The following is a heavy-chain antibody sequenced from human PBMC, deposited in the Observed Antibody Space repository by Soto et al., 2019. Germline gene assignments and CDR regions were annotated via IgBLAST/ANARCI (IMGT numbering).Heavy chain of an antibody. Sequence: SETLSLTCTVSGGSISSANYNWGWIRQYPGKGLEWVGYIYYSGSTYYNPSLKSRLTISLDTSKNQFSLNLSSVTAADTAVYYCARGRRYSSSWFWFDPWGQGTLVTVSS. D-gene: IGHD6-13*01. CDR2: IYYSGST. J-gene: IGHJ5*02. V-gene: IGHV4-31*03. CDR3: ARGRRYSSSWFWFDP. CDR1: GGSISSANYN.